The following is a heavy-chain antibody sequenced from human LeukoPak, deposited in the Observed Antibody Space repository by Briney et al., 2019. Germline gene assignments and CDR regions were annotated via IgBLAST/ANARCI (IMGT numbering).Heavy chain of an antibody. J-gene: IGHJ4*02. CDR1: GFTFSSYE. CDR2: ISSSGSTI. V-gene: IGHV3-48*03. Sequence: GGSLRLSCAASGFTFSSYEMNWVRRAPAKGLEWVSYISSSGSTIYYADSVKGRFTIPRDNAKNSLYLQMNSLRAEDTAVYYCARGSHLNRSSWYGWNDYWGQGTLVTVSS. CDR3: ARGSHLNRSSWYGWNDY. D-gene: IGHD6-13*01.